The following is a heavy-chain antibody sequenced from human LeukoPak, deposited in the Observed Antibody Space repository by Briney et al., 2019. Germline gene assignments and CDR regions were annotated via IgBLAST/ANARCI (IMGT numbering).Heavy chain of an antibody. CDR2: IYYSGST. D-gene: IGHD5-12*01. CDR1: GGSISSSSYY. Sequence: PSETLSLTCTVSGGSISSSSYYWGWIRRPPGKGLEWIGSIYYSGSTYYNPSLKSRVTISVDTSKNQFSLKLSSVTAADTAVYYCARGRRGSRGVDYWGQGTLVTVSS. CDR3: ARGRRGSRGVDY. J-gene: IGHJ4*02. V-gene: IGHV4-39*01.